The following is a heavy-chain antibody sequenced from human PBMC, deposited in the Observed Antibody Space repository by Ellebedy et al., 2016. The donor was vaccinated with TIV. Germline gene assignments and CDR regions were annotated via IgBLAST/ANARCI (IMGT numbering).Heavy chain of an antibody. D-gene: IGHD3-3*01. CDR2: INTGNGNT. Sequence: ASVKVSXXASGHTFTAYGIHWVRQAPGQRLEWMGWINTGNGNTKYSQTFQGRVTITRDTSATTAYMELSNLMSEDTAVYYCATREWQDPMDVWGQGTTVTVSS. J-gene: IGHJ6*02. CDR3: ATREWQDPMDV. V-gene: IGHV1-3*04. CDR1: GHTFTAYG.